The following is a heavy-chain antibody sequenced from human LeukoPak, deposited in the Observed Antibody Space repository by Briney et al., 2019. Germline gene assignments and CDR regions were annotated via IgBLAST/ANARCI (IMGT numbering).Heavy chain of an antibody. CDR3: AKGSIDGSLATYRYFEN. Sequence: HPGGSLRLSCAASGFASSTYDMTWVRQAPGKGLEWVSGVSGIHYNTYYADSVKGRFTISRDNSKNTLYLQMDSLRDDDTAVYYCAKGSIDGSLATYRYFENWGPGTLVTVSS. CDR1: GFASSTYD. D-gene: IGHD1-1*01. CDR2: VSGIHYNT. J-gene: IGHJ4*02. V-gene: IGHV3-23*01.